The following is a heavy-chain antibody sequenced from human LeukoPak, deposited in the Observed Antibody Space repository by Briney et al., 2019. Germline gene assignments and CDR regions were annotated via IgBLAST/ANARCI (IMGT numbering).Heavy chain of an antibody. CDR1: GFTFSSYW. Sequence: GGSLRLSCAASGFTFSSYWMSWVPQAPGKGLEWVANIKQDESEKYYADSVKGRFTISRDNAKNSLYLQMNSLRAEDTAVYYCARYYGSHYYYYYYMDVWGKGTTVTVPS. CDR3: ARYYGSHYYYYYYMDV. CDR2: IKQDESEK. J-gene: IGHJ6*03. D-gene: IGHD3-10*01. V-gene: IGHV3-7*01.